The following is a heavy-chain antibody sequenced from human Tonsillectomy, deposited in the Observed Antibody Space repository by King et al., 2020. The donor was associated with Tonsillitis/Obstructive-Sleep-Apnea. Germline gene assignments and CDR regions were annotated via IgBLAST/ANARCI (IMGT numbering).Heavy chain of an antibody. CDR2: MYYGGSP. CDR1: GGSVSSGNYY. J-gene: IGHJ6*03. V-gene: IGHV4-61*03. Sequence: VQLQESGPGLVKPSETLSLTCGVSGGSVSSGNYYWSWIRQPPGKGLEWIGYMYYGGSPIYNTSLESRVTISLDTSNNHFSLNLKSVTAADTADYYCARASFYSSMDVWGKGTAVTVSS. CDR3: ARASFYSSMDV.